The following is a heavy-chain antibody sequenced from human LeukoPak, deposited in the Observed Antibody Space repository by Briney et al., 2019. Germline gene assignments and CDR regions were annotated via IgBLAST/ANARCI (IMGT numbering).Heavy chain of an antibody. D-gene: IGHD3-10*01. Sequence: SETLSLTCAVYGGSFSGYYWSWIRQPPGKVLEWIGEINHSGSTNYNPSLKSRVTISVDTSKNRFSLKLSSVTAADTAVYYCARGRRSGITMVRGAKKFDYWGQGTLVTVSS. CDR1: GGSFSGYY. V-gene: IGHV4-34*01. CDR2: INHSGST. J-gene: IGHJ4*02. CDR3: ARGRRSGITMVRGAKKFDY.